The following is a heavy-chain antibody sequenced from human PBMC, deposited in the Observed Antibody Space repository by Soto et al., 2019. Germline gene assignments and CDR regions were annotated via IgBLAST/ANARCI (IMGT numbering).Heavy chain of an antibody. J-gene: IGHJ4*02. CDR3: ARDVRIAVAGTLGFDY. V-gene: IGHV3-33*01. Sequence: QVQLVESGGGVVQPGRSLRLSCAASGFTFSSYGMHWVRQAPGKGLEWVAVIWYDGSNKYYADSVKGRFTISRDNSKNRLYLQMNSLRAEDTAVYYCARDVRIAVAGTLGFDYWGQGTLVTVSS. D-gene: IGHD6-19*01. CDR1: GFTFSSYG. CDR2: IWYDGSNK.